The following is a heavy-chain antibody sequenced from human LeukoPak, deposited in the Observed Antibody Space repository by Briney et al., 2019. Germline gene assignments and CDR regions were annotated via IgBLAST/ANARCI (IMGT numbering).Heavy chain of an antibody. J-gene: IGHJ4*02. CDR1: GFAFSGFW. Sequence: GGSLRLSCAASGFAFSGFWMSWVRQAPGKGLEWLASINQDGSVQFYVDSVKGRFTISRDNAYSSLCLQMNSLRAEDTAVYYCGGEPRTLGYWGQGTLVTVSS. CDR2: INQDGSVQ. CDR3: GGEPRTLGY. D-gene: IGHD3-16*01. V-gene: IGHV3-7*01.